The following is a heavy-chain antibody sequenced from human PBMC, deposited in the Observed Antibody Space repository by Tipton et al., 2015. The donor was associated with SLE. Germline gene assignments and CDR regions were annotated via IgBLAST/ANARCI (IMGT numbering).Heavy chain of an antibody. CDR2: IHHSGIT. CDR1: GGSIRNGYY. CDR3: AKDYNHDNADYN. V-gene: IGHV4-38-2*02. Sequence: TLSLTCTVSGGSIRNGYYWGWIRQAPGKGLEWTGTIHHSGITYYNPSLKSRVTISVDTSKNQFSLKLSSVTVAVTAVYYCAKDYNHDNADYNWGQGTLVIVSS. D-gene: IGHD4-17*01. J-gene: IGHJ4*02.